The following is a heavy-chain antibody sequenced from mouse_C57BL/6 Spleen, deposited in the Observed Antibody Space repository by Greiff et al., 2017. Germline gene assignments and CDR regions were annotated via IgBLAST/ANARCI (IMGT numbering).Heavy chain of an antibody. J-gene: IGHJ3*01. Sequence: QVQLQQSGAELVRPGASVKLSCKASGYTFTDYYINWVKQRPGQGLEWIARIYPGSGNTYYNEKFKGKATLTAEKSSSTAYMQLSSLTSEDSAVYFCARGYYGSSFAWFADWGQGTLVTVSA. CDR2: IYPGSGNT. CDR3: ARGYYGSSFAWFAD. D-gene: IGHD1-1*01. CDR1: GYTFTDYY. V-gene: IGHV1-76*01.